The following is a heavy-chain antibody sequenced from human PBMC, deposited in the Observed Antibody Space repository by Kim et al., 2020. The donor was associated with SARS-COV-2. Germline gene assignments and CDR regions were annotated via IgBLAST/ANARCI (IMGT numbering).Heavy chain of an antibody. J-gene: IGHJ5*02. D-gene: IGHD3-10*01. CDR2: ISGSGGST. CDR3: AKSRPGANLDWFDP. CDR1: GFTFSSYA. Sequence: GGSLRLSCAASGFTFSSYAMSWVRQAPGKGLEWVSGISGSGGSTYYADSVKCRFTISRDNSKNTLYLQMNSLRTGDTAVYYCAKSRPGANLDWFDPWGQGTLVTVSS. V-gene: IGHV3-23*01.